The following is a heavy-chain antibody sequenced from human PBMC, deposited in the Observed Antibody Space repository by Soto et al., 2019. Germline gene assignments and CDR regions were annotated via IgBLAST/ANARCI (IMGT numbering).Heavy chain of an antibody. D-gene: IGHD2-21*02. CDR2: IHPGDSET. V-gene: IGHV5-51*01. CDR3: ARHNKQVTSRDYFDQ. Sequence: PXESLKVSCKSSGYRFTSYWIGLVLQMPGKGLELMGIIHPGDSETRYSPSFQGQVTISVEKSTSTAYLQWSSLKASDTAMYYCARHNKQVTSRDYFDQWGQGTLVTVSS. CDR1: GYRFTSYW. J-gene: IGHJ4*02.